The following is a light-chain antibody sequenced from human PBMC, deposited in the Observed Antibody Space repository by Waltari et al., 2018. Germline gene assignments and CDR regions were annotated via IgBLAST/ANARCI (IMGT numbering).Light chain of an antibody. Sequence: EIVMTQSPVTLSVSPGERATLSCRASQSVSDNLAWYQQKPGQPPRLLIYGTSSRATGIPARFSGSGSGTEFTLSIESLQSEDFAVYYCQQYNDWPPWTFGQGTKVEIK. V-gene: IGKV3D-15*01. J-gene: IGKJ1*01. CDR3: QQYNDWPPWT. CDR2: GTS. CDR1: QSVSDN.